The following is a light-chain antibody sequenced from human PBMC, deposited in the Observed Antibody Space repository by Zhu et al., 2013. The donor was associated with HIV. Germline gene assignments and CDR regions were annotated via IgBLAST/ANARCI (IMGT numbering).Light chain of an antibody. CDR1: QSVSSY. CDR3: QQYGSSPWT. Sequence: EIVLTQSPATLSLSPGERATLSCRASQSVSSYLAWYQQKPGQAPRLLIYETSNRATGIPVRFSGSGSGTDFTLTISRLEPEDFAVYYCQQYGSSPWTFGQGTKVEIK. CDR2: ETS. J-gene: IGKJ1*01. V-gene: IGKV3-20*01.